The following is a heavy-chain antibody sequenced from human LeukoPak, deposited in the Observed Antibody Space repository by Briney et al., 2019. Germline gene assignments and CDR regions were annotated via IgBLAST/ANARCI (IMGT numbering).Heavy chain of an antibody. J-gene: IGHJ4*02. CDR3: ARAFSGSYYSPSSFDD. CDR2: ISSSGSTI. Sequence: PGGSLRLSCAASGFTFSSYEMNWVRQAPGKGLEWVSYISSSGSTIYYADSVKGRFTISRDNAKNSLYLQMTSLRAEDTAVYYCARAFSGSYYSPSSFDDWGQGTLVTVSS. V-gene: IGHV3-48*03. CDR1: GFTFSSYE. D-gene: IGHD3-10*01.